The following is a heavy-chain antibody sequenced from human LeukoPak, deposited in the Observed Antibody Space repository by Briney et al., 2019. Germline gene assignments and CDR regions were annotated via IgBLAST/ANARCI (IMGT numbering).Heavy chain of an antibody. CDR1: GGSISSYY. CDR2: IYTSGST. CDR3: ARDRQELLLSFDP. D-gene: IGHD1-26*01. J-gene: IGHJ5*02. V-gene: IGHV4-4*07. Sequence: SETLSLTCTVSGGSISSYYWSWVRQPAGKGLEWIGRIYTSGSTDYNPSLKSRVTMSVDTSKNQFSLKLSSVTAADTAVYYCARDRQELLLSFDPWGQGTLVTVSS.